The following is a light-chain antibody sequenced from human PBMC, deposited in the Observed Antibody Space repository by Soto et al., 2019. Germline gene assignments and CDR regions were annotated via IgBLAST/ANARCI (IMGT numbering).Light chain of an antibody. Sequence: DIQMTQSPSSLAASVGDRVTISCRASQGISNYLAWYQQKPGRVPKLLIYAASTVQSGVSSRFTGSGSGTDFTLTISSLQPEDVATYYCQKYNWPPFTFGPGTKVDLK. CDR2: AAS. CDR3: QKYNWPPFT. CDR1: QGISNY. V-gene: IGKV1-27*01. J-gene: IGKJ3*01.